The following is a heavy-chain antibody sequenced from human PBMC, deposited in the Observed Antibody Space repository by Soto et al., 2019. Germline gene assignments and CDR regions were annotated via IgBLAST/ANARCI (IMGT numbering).Heavy chain of an antibody. J-gene: IGHJ4*02. V-gene: IGHV3-74*03. CDR3: ARVRGGAVAENDY. CDR1: GFTFSSYW. D-gene: IGHD6-19*01. Sequence: EVQLVESGGGLVQPGGSLRLSCAASGFTFSSYWMHWVRQAPGKGLVWVSHINTDGRSTTYADSVKGRFTISRDNAKNTLYLQMNSLRDEDTAVYYCARVRGGAVAENDYWGQGTLVTVSS. CDR2: INTDGRST.